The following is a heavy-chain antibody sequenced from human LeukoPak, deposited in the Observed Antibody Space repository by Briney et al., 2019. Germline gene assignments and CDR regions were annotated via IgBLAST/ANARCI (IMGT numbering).Heavy chain of an antibody. CDR2: ISIAGTYK. V-gene: IGHV3-21*06. J-gene: IGHJ4*02. CDR3: ARGNSGVDF. CDR1: GFTVSTNY. Sequence: PGESLRLSCSASGFTVSTNYMTWIRQAPGKGLEWVTLISIAGTYKYYADSVKGRFTVSRDNAKNSVYLQMNSLRAEDTAVYYCARGNSGVDFWGQGTLVTVSS. D-gene: IGHD6-25*01.